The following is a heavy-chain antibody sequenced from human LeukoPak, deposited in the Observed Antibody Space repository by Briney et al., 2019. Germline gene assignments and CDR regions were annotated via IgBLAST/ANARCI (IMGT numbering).Heavy chain of an antibody. V-gene: IGHV1-46*01. J-gene: IGHJ3*02. CDR1: GYTFTSNY. Sequence: ASVKVSCKASGYTFTSNYIHWVRQAPGQGLEWMGMIYPRDGSTSYAQKFQGRVTVTRDTSTSTVHMELSGLRSEDTAVYYCARDPHSSGDAFDIWGQGTMVTVSS. CDR2: IYPRDGST. CDR3: ARDPHSSGDAFDI. D-gene: IGHD3-22*01.